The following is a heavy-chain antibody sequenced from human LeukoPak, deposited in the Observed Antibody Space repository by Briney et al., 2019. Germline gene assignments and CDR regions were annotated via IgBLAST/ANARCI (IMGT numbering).Heavy chain of an antibody. V-gene: IGHV4-59*01. D-gene: IGHD3-22*01. Sequence: SETLSLTCTVSGGSISSYYWSWIRQPPGKGLGWVGYIYYSGSTNYNPSLKSRVTISVDTSKNQFSLKLSSVTAADTAVYYCARQRFDYYDSSGYYYGFDYWGQGTLVTVSS. J-gene: IGHJ4*02. CDR2: IYYSGST. CDR1: GGSISSYY. CDR3: ARQRFDYYDSSGYYYGFDY.